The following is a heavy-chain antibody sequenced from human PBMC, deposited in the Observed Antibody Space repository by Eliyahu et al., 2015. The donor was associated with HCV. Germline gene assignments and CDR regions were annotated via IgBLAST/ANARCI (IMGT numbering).Heavy chain of an antibody. J-gene: IGHJ4*02. Sequence: QVQLQQWGAGLLKPSETLSLTCAVYGGSFSGFHWNWIRQPPGKGLEWIGEVNYRGSTNYNPSLKSRVTISTDTSKKQFSLKLSSVTAADTALYYCAGARSRRSGESDYWGQGTLVTVSS. D-gene: IGHD3-10*01. CDR1: GGSFSGFH. CDR2: VNYRGST. CDR3: AGARSRRSGESDY. V-gene: IGHV4-34*01.